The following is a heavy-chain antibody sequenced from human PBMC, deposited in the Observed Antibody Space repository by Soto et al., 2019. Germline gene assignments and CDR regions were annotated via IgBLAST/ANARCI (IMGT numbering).Heavy chain of an antibody. CDR1: GFTFNIYS. CDR3: ASYNCNDVKAFDF. CDR2: ISSSSGTI. V-gene: IGHV3-48*01. Sequence: EVQLVESGGGLIQPGGSLRLSCAASGFTFNIYSMNWVRQAPGKGLEWVSYISSSSGTIYYADSVKGRFTISRDNAKNSLYLQMNSLRAEDTDLYYCASYNCNDVKAFDFWAQGTMVSVSS. D-gene: IGHD1-1*01. J-gene: IGHJ3*01.